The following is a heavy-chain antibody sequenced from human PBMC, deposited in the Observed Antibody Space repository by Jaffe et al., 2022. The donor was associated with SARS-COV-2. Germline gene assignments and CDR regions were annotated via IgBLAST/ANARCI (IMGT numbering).Heavy chain of an antibody. CDR2: ISNTGKTT. D-gene: IGHD3-10*01. V-gene: IGHV3-23*04. CDR1: GFTFNKYA. Sequence: ELQLVQSGGGLAPPGGSLTLSCAASGFTFNKYAMTWVRQAPGKGLEWVSGISNTGKTTYYGDSVKGRFTISRDNSKSTLFLQMTGLTVDDTAVYYCAKGLLWFGEEDFWGQGTLLTVSS. CDR3: AKGLLWFGEEDF. J-gene: IGHJ4*02.